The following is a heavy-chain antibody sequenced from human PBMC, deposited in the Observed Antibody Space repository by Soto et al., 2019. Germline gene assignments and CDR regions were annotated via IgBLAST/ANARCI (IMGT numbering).Heavy chain of an antibody. CDR2: ISGSGGST. D-gene: IGHD6-6*01. CDR1: GFTFSSYA. CDR3: AKDPHEYSIRFDY. J-gene: IGHJ4*02. Sequence: GSLRLSCAASGFTFSSYAMSWVRQAPGKGLEWVSAISGSGGSTHYADSVKGRLTISRDNSKNTLYLQMNSLRAEDTAVYYCAKDPHEYSIRFDYWGQGTLVTVSS. V-gene: IGHV3-23*01.